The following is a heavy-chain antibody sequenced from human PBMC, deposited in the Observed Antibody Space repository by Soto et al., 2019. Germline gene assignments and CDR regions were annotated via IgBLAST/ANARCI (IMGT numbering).Heavy chain of an antibody. CDR3: ARGLRDSSGYYYDPYFDY. J-gene: IGHJ4*02. Sequence: SETLSLTCTVSGGSISSYYWSWIRQPPGKGLEWIGYIYYSGSTNYNPSLKSRVTISVDTSKNQFSLKLSSVTAADTAVYYCARGLRDSSGYYYDPYFDYWGQRTLVTVSS. V-gene: IGHV4-59*01. CDR1: GGSISSYY. CDR2: IYYSGST. D-gene: IGHD3-22*01.